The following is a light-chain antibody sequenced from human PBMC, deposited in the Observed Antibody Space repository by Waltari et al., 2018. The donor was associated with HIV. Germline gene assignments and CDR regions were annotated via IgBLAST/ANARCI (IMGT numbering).Light chain of an antibody. CDR1: SRDVGCYNI. J-gene: IGLJ2*01. CDR2: EGS. Sequence: QSALTQPASVSGSPGQSIPISCTGTSRDVGCYNIVSWYQQLPGKAPKLMIFEGSKRPSGVSNRVSGSKSGNTASLTISVLQAEDEAEYYCCSYAGDSTLVLGGGTKLTVL. CDR3: CSYAGDSTLV. V-gene: IGLV2-23*01.